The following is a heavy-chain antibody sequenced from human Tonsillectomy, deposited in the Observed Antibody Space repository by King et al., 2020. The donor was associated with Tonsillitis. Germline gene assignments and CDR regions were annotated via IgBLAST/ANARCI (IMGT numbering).Heavy chain of an antibody. CDR1: GFTFDDYV. CDR2: ISWNSGSV. CDR3: AKDIEIGSEHYGDNDAFDI. D-gene: IGHD4-23*01. Sequence: VQLVESGGGLVQPGRSLRLSCAASGFTFDDYVMHWVRQAPGKGLEWVSGISWNSGSVGYADSVKGRFTISRDNAKNSLYLQMNSLRAEDTALYYCAKDIEIGSEHYGDNDAFDIWGQGTMVTVSS. J-gene: IGHJ3*02. V-gene: IGHV3-9*01.